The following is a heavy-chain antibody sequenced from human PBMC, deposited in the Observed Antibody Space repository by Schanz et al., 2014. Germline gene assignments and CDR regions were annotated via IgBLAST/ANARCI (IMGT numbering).Heavy chain of an antibody. D-gene: IGHD3-22*01. Sequence: QVQLVQSGAEVQKPGASVMLSCKTSGYSFNLFGVSWVRQAPRQGIEWIGWISAYNGNMKYAQKFQGRVNMTTDTSPSTTYIALTNLPSDDTAVYYCVRDGDERLVVIFDQWGQGTLVTVSS. V-gene: IGHV1-18*04. CDR1: GYSFNLFG. CDR3: VRDGDERLVVIFDQ. J-gene: IGHJ4*02. CDR2: ISAYNGNM.